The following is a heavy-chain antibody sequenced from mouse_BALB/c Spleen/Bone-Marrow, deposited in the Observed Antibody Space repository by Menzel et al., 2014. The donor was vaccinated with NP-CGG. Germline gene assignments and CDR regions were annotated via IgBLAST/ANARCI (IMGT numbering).Heavy chain of an antibody. V-gene: IGHV5-9-4*01. Sequence: EVMLVESGGGLVKPGGSLKLSCAASGFTFSSYAMSWVRQSPEKRLEWVAEISSGGNYTYYPDTVTGRFTISRDNAKNILYLEMSSLRSDDTAMYYCVRAYDSSYAMDYWGQGTSVTVSS. J-gene: IGHJ4*01. D-gene: IGHD1-1*01. CDR3: VRAYDSSYAMDY. CDR2: ISSGGNYT. CDR1: GFTFSSYA.